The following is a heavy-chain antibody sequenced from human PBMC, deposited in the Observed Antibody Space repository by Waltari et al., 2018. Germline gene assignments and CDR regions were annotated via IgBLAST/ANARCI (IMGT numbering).Heavy chain of an antibody. J-gene: IGHJ3*01. D-gene: IGHD5-12*01. CDR2: NSYNGAT. CDR1: GGSITTSRHY. Sequence: QLQLQESGPGLVKPSETLSLTCSVSGGSITTSRHYWGWIRQPPGQGLEWIGTNSYNGATYTSPSLKSRVTMSRDTSKSQLSLTLASVTAADTAVYYCATYIGASIGTAAFDVWGQGTMVTVSS. V-gene: IGHV4-39*01. CDR3: ATYIGASIGTAAFDV.